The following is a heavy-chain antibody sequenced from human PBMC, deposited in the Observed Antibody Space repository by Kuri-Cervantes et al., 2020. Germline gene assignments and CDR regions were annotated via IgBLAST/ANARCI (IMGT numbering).Heavy chain of an antibody. Sequence: GESLKISCAASGFTFSSYGMHWVRQAPGKGLEWVSSISSSSSYIYYADSVKGRFTISRDNAKNSLYLQMNSLRAEDTAVYYCAREYCSSTSCSPYYYYGMDVWGQGTTVTVSS. V-gene: IGHV3-21*01. CDR3: AREYCSSTSCSPYYYYGMDV. CDR1: GFTFSSYG. CDR2: ISSSSSYI. J-gene: IGHJ6*02. D-gene: IGHD2-2*01.